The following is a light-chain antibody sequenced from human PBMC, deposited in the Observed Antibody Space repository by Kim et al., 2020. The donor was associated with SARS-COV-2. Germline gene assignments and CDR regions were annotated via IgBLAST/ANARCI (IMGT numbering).Light chain of an antibody. V-gene: IGKV4-1*01. J-gene: IGKJ3*01. CDR3: QQYNSTPL. Sequence: DIVMTQSPDSLAVSLGERATINCKSSQSVLYSFNNKNYLAWYQQKPGQPPKLLIYWASTRESGVPDRFSGSGSGTDFTLTISSLQAEDVAVYYCQQYNSTPLFGPGTKVDIK. CDR2: WAS. CDR1: QSVLYSFNNKNY.